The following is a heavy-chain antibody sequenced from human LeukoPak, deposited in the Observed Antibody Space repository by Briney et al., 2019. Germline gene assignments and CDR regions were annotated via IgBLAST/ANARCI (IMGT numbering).Heavy chain of an antibody. V-gene: IGHV3-23*01. Sequence: GGSLRLSCATSGLPFSDFSMSWVRQAPGKGLEWISTTNSGGTSTYYAESVKGRFTISRDNSKNTLYLQMSSLRVEDTAVYYCAKQSYARSLGEGGPGTMVSVSS. CDR1: GLPFSDFS. J-gene: IGHJ4*02. CDR2: TNSGGTST. D-gene: IGHD2-8*01. CDR3: AKQSYARSLGE.